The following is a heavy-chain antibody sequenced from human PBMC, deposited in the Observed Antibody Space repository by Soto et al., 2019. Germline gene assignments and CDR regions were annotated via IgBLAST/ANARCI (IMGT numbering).Heavy chain of an antibody. CDR2: IRYDGSNK. CDR1: GFTFSSYG. V-gene: IGHV3-33*01. D-gene: IGHD3-16*01. Sequence: QVQLVESGGGVVQPGRSLRLSCAASGFTFSSYGMHWVRQAPGKGLEWVAVIRYDGSNKYYADSVKGRFTISRDNSKNTLYLQMNSLRAEDTVVYYCAILAGEWPHSGQGTLVTVSS. J-gene: IGHJ4*02. CDR3: AILAGEWPH.